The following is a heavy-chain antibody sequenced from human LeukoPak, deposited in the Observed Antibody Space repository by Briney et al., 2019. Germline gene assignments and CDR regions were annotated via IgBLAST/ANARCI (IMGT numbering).Heavy chain of an antibody. D-gene: IGHD1-26*01. V-gene: IGHV3-23*01. Sequence: PGGSLRLFCAASGFTFSSYAVSWVRQAPGKGLEWVSAISGSGGSTYYADSVKGRFTISRDNSKNTLYLQMNSLRAEDTAVYYCAKELGSSGSYSTWGQGTLVTVSS. CDR2: ISGSGGST. CDR3: AKELGSSGSYST. CDR1: GFTFSSYA. J-gene: IGHJ5*02.